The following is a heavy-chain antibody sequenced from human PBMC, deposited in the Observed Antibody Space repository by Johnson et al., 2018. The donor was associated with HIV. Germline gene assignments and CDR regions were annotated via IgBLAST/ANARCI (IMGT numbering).Heavy chain of an antibody. D-gene: IGHD5-24*01. J-gene: IGHJ3*02. CDR3: ARGRDGYNLDAFDI. CDR1: GFTVSSNY. V-gene: IGHV3-53*01. Sequence: VPLLESGGGLIPPGGSLRLSCAASGFTVSSNYMSWVRQAPGKGLEWVSVIYSGGSTYYADSVKGRFTISRDNSKNTLYLQMNSLRAEDTAVYYCARGRDGYNLDAFDIWGQGTMVTVSS. CDR2: IYSGGST.